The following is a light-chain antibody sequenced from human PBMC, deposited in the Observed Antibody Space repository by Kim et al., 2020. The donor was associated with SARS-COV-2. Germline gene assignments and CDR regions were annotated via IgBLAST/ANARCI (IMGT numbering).Light chain of an antibody. CDR2: KAS. CDR1: QSISSW. J-gene: IGKJ2*01. Sequence: DIQMTQSPSTLSASVGDRVTITCRASQSISSWLAWYQQKPGKAPKLLIYKASSLESGVPSRFSGSGSGTEFTLTISSLQPDDFATYYCQQYISYAYTFGQGIKLEI. V-gene: IGKV1-5*03. CDR3: QQYISYAYT.